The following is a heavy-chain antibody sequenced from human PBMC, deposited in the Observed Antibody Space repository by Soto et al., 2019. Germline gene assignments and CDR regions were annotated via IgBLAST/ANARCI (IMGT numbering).Heavy chain of an antibody. Sequence: QAQLQESGPGLVKPSETLSLTCTVSGTSVSSGRFYWSWIRQPPGKGLEWIGYIHNSGTTKCNPSLRSRVTISVDTSKNQFSLKLTSVTAADTAVYYCARSGSGSGWLGGQGTLVTVSS. J-gene: IGHJ4*02. D-gene: IGHD6-19*01. V-gene: IGHV4-61*01. CDR1: GTSVSSGRFY. CDR2: IHNSGTT. CDR3: ARSGSGSGWL.